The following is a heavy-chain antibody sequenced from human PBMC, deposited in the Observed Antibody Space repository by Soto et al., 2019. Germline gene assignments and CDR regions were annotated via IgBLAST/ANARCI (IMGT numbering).Heavy chain of an antibody. D-gene: IGHD6-6*01. Sequence: SVKVSCKASGFTFTSSAVQWVRQARGQRLEWIGWIVVGRGNTNYAQKFQERVTITRDMSTSTAYMELSSLRSEDTAVYYCAAGSEARYYYYGMEVWGQGATVTVSS. V-gene: IGHV1-58*01. J-gene: IGHJ6*02. CDR2: IVVGRGNT. CDR1: GFTFTSSA. CDR3: AAGSEARYYYYGMEV.